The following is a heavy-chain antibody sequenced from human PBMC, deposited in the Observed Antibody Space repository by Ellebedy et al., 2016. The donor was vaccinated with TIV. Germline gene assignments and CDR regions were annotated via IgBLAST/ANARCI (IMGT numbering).Heavy chain of an antibody. CDR3: ASGYNGNDEVLGH. D-gene: IGHD1-20*01. CDR2: IGSSGDET. CDR1: GFIFSDYA. Sequence: PGGSLRLSCAASGFIFSDYAMHWVRQAPGKGLEWVSYIGSSGDETHYIDSVEGRFIISRDNAKNTLYLQMNRLRDEDTAVYYCASGYNGNDEVLGHWGQGVLVTVSS. J-gene: IGHJ4*02. V-gene: IGHV3-11*06.